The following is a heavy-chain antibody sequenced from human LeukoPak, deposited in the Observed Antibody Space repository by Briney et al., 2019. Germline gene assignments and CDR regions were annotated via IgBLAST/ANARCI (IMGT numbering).Heavy chain of an antibody. Sequence: SETLSLTCTVSGGSINSALYYWAWIRQTPEQQLEWIGSVSHDGITKYSPSLGGRVSLSADTSKNQFSLKLTSVTAADTAVYYCARDRSTVTPPRPDTFDLWGQGTMVTVSS. CDR2: VSHDGIT. CDR1: GGSINSALYY. V-gene: IGHV4-39*07. J-gene: IGHJ3*01. D-gene: IGHD4-17*01. CDR3: ARDRSTVTPPRPDTFDL.